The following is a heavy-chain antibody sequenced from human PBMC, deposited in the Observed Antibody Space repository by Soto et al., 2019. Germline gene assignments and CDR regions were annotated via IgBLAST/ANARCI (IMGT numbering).Heavy chain of an antibody. J-gene: IGHJ6*02. CDR2: IYYSGST. D-gene: IGHD4-17*01. Sequence: TLSLTCTVSGGSISSGGYYWSWIRQHPGKGLEWIGYIYYSGSTYYNPSLKSRVTISVDTSKNQFSLKLSSVTAADTAVYYCARVEARGLRTVYYYYGMDVWGQGTTVTVSS. V-gene: IGHV4-31*03. CDR3: ARVEARGLRTVYYYYGMDV. CDR1: GGSISSGGYY.